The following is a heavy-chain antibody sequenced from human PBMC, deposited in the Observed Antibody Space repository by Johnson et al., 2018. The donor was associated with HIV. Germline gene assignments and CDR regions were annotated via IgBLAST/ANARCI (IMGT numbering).Heavy chain of an antibody. CDR3: ARGMARIAFDI. Sequence: QMQLVESGGGLVKPGGSLRLSCAASGFTFSDYYMSWIRQAPGKGLEWVSYISSSGSTIYYADSVKGRFTISRDNARNSMYLQMNSLRVEDTALYYCARGMARIAFDIWGQGTMVTVSS. V-gene: IGHV3-11*01. D-gene: IGHD5-24*01. CDR1: GFTFSDYY. J-gene: IGHJ3*02. CDR2: ISSSGSTI.